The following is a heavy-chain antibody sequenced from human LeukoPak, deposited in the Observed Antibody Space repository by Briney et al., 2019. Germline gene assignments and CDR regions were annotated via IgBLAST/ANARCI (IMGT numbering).Heavy chain of an antibody. CDR2: LNHSRST. CDR1: GGSFSGYY. CDR3: ARGPNYASGSYDNEVFDY. V-gene: IGHV4-34*01. D-gene: IGHD3-10*01. Sequence: SETLSLTCAVYGGSFSGYYWSWIPQPPGQGLEWMGELNHSRSTKYNPSLKSRVTMSVETSKNQFSLKLSSVTAADTAVYYCARGPNYASGSYDNEVFDYWGQGTLVTVSS. J-gene: IGHJ4*02.